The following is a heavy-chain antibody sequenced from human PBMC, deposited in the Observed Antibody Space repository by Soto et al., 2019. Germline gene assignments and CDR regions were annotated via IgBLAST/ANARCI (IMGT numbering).Heavy chain of an antibody. Sequence: GGSLRLSCAASGFTFSSYGMHWVRQAPGKGLEWVAVIWYDGSNKYYADSVKGRFTISRDNSKNTLYLQMNSLRAEDTAVYYCAREGDLVVGATGFDYWGQGTLVTVSS. CDR3: AREGDLVVGATGFDY. D-gene: IGHD1-26*01. CDR1: GFTFSSYG. V-gene: IGHV3-33*01. CDR2: IWYDGSNK. J-gene: IGHJ4*02.